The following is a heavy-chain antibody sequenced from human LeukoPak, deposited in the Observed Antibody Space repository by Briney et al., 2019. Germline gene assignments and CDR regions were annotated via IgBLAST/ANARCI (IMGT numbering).Heavy chain of an antibody. J-gene: IGHJ4*02. CDR1: GFTLSSFW. CDR2: IKEDGSEK. CDR3: ARECSGGTCY. D-gene: IGHD2-15*01. V-gene: IGHV3-7*01. Sequence: GGSLRLSCAASGFTLSSFWMSWVRQAPGKGLEWVANIKEDGSEKYYVDSVKGRFTISRDNAKNSLYLQMNSLRAEDTAVYYCARECSGGTCYWGQGTLVTVSS.